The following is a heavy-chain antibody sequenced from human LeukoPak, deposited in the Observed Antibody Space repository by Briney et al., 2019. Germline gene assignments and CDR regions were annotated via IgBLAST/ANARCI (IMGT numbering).Heavy chain of an antibody. Sequence: PSETLSLTCTVSGGSISSSSYYWGWIRQPPGKGLEWIGSIYYSGSTYYNPSLKSRVTISVDTSKNQFSLKLSSVTAADTAVYYCATSRMITFGGAVGGNFDYWGQGTLVTVSS. CDR3: ATSRMITFGGAVGGNFDY. CDR2: IYYSGST. V-gene: IGHV4-39*01. CDR1: GGSISSSSYY. J-gene: IGHJ4*02. D-gene: IGHD3-16*01.